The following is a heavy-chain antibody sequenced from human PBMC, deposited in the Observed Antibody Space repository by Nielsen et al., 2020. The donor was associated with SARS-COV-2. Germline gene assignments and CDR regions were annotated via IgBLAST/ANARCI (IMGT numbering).Heavy chain of an antibody. CDR3: ARQNPLFSTSRPVDW. CDR1: TDSFSDYY. Sequence: ETLSLTCTVSTDSFSDYYWSWFRQPPGQRLEWIGYFYHTGSTRSNPSLKSRVSISGDTSKNQFSLELRSVTAADTAIYYCARQNPLFSTSRPVDWWGQGTLVTVSS. J-gene: IGHJ4*02. D-gene: IGHD6-6*01. CDR2: FYHTGST. V-gene: IGHV4-59*08.